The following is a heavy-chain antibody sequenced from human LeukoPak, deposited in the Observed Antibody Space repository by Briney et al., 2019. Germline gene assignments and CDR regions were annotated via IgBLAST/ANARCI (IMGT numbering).Heavy chain of an antibody. D-gene: IGHD2-2*01. V-gene: IGHV4-34*01. CDR1: GWSFNDYY. CDR3: ARGQVPAARGYNWFDP. J-gene: IGHJ5*02. CDR2: INARGDT. Sequence: SETLSLTCAVYGWSFNDYYWNWIRQPPGKGLEWIGEINARGDTNYNPSRKSRVTISVDTSKQQFSLRLPSMIAADTALYYCARGQVPAARGYNWFDPWGQGTLVTVSS.